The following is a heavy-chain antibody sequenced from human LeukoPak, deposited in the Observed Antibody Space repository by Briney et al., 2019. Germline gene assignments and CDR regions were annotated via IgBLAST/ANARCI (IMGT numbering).Heavy chain of an antibody. CDR2: ISGSGGST. J-gene: IGHJ4*02. CDR3: AKDWHDTSGYYYRTALFDY. Sequence: GGSLRLSCAASGFTFSNYAMNWVRQAPGKGLEWVSTISGSGGSTYYADSVKGRFTISRDNTKNTLYLQKNSLRAEDTAVYYCAKDWHDTSGYYYRTALFDYWGQGTLVTVSS. CDR1: GFTFSNYA. V-gene: IGHV3-23*01. D-gene: IGHD3-22*01.